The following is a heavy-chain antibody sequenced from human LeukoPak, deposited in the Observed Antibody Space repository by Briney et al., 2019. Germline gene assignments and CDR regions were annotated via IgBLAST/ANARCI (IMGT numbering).Heavy chain of an antibody. D-gene: IGHD1-7*01. CDR2: ISGSGGST. J-gene: IGHJ4*02. V-gene: IGHV3-23*01. CDR1: GFTFSSYA. Sequence: GGSLRLSCAASGFTFSSYAMSWVRQAPGKGLEWVSAISGSGGSTYCADSVKGRLTISRDSSMNTLYLQMSSLRAEDTAVYYCATIILGLPPVNWNYGYWGQGTLVTVSS. CDR3: ATIILGLPPVNWNYGY.